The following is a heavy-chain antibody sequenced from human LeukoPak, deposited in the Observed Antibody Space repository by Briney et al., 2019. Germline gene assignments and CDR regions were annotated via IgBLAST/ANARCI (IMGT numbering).Heavy chain of an antibody. CDR3: ARRQYSSSWYDY. Sequence: GESLKISCKGSGYSFTSYWISWVRQMPGKGLEWMGRIDPSDSYTNYSPSFQGHVTISADKSISTAYLQWSSLKASDTAMYYCARRQYSSSWYDYWGQGTLVTDSS. CDR2: IDPSDSYT. V-gene: IGHV5-10-1*01. J-gene: IGHJ4*02. D-gene: IGHD6-13*01. CDR1: GYSFTSYW.